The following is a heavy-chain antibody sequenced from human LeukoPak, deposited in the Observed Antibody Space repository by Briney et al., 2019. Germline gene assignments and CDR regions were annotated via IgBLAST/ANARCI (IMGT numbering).Heavy chain of an antibody. D-gene: IGHD2-2*01. CDR1: GPTFSSYW. CDR3: TSRYCTTTNCYSFDI. CDR2: ISSSSAHI. V-gene: IGHV3-21*01. J-gene: IGHJ3*02. Sequence: GGSLRLSCAASGPTFSSYWMNWVRQAPGKGLEWVSSISSSSAHIFYADSVKGRFSISRDNAKNSLYLQMNSLRVEDTAVYYCTSRYCTTTNCYSFDIWGQGTMVTVSS.